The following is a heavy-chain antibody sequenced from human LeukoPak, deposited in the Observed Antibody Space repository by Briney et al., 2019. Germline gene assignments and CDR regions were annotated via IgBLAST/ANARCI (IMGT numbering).Heavy chain of an antibody. V-gene: IGHV4-34*01. CDR3: ARGRKRGMDV. J-gene: IGHJ6*02. CDR2: INHSGST. CDR1: GGSFSGYY. Sequence: MPSETLSLTCAVYGGSFSGYYWSWIRQPPGKGLEWIGEINHSGSTNYNPSLKSRVTISVDTSKNQFSLKLSSVTAADTAVYYCARGRKRGMDVWGQGTTVTVSS.